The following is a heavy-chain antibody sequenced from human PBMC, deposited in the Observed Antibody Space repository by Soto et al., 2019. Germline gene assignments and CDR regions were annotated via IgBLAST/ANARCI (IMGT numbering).Heavy chain of an antibody. CDR1: GYTFTSYS. CDR3: ARDHTIYSSLAY. D-gene: IGHD6-19*01. CDR2: ISANNGNT. V-gene: IGHV1-18*01. J-gene: IGHJ4*02. Sequence: ALVKVSCKASGYTFTSYSINWARQAPGQGLEWMGWISANNGNTNYAQKFQGRVTMTTDTSTSTAYMELRSLRSDDTAVYYCARDHTIYSSLAYWGQGTLVTVSS.